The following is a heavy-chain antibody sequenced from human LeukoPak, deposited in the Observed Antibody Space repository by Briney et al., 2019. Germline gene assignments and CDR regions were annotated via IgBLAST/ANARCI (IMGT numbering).Heavy chain of an antibody. V-gene: IGHV2-70*04. D-gene: IGHD3-22*01. Sequence: SGPALVKPTQTLTLTCTFSGFALSTSGMRVSWIRQPPGKALEWLARIDWDDDKFYSTSLKTRLTLSKDTSKNQVVLTMTNMDPVDTATYYCARTPYYYDSSGYFDYWGQGTLVTVSS. CDR3: ARTPYYYDSSGYFDY. J-gene: IGHJ4*02. CDR2: IDWDDDK. CDR1: GFALSTSGMR.